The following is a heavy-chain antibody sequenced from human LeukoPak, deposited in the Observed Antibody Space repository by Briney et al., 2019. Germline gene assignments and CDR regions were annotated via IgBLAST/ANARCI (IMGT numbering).Heavy chain of an antibody. Sequence: ASVKVSCKASGYTFTSYDINWVRQATGQGLEWMGWMNPNSSNTGYAQKFQGRVTMTRNTSISTAYMELSSLRSEDTAVYYCAATSIAVAAPPGFYYYYYYMDVWGKGTTVTVSS. CDR3: AATSIAVAAPPGFYYYYYYMDV. CDR2: MNPNSSNT. CDR1: GYTFTSYD. D-gene: IGHD6-19*01. V-gene: IGHV1-8*01. J-gene: IGHJ6*03.